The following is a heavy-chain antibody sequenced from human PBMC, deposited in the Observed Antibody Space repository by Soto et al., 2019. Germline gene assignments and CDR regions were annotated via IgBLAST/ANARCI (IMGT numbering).Heavy chain of an antibody. CDR2: ISAYNGNT. CDR3: AKVGYSGYDFASEY. CDR1: AYTFTSSG. J-gene: IGHJ4*02. V-gene: IGHV1-18*01. D-gene: IGHD5-12*01. Sequence: GASVKVSCKASAYTFTSSGITWVRQAPGQGLEWMGWISAYNGNTNYAQKVQGRVTMTTDTSTSTAFMELRSLRSDDTAVYYCAKVGYSGYDFASEYWGQGTLVTVSS.